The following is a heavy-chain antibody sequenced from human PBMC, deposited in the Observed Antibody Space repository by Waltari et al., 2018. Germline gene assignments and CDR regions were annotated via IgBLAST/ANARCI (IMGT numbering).Heavy chain of an antibody. J-gene: IGHJ4*02. D-gene: IGHD3-3*01. Sequence: EVQLVESGGGLVKPGGSLRLPCEASGFTISRSSINRVRPAPGKGLEWVSSISSSSSYIYYADSVKGRFTISRDNSKNTLYLQMNSLRAEDTAVYYCAKDDSLELLLYLDYWGQGTLVTVSS. CDR2: ISSSSSYI. CDR3: AKDDSLELLLYLDY. V-gene: IGHV3-21*04. CDR1: GFTISRSS.